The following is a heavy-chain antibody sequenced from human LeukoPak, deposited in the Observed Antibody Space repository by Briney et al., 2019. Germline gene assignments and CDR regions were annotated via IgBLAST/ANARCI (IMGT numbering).Heavy chain of an antibody. CDR2: VNKEGTEK. V-gene: IGHV3-7*04. CDR1: GFNFSDSR. CDR3: VRGDWYFES. D-gene: IGHD2-21*02. J-gene: IGHJ4*02. Sequence: GGSLRLSCAASGFNFSDSRMTWVRQAPGTGLEWVANVNKEGTEKHFLDSVEGRLTISRDNAKKSLYLQMSGLRPEDTAVYFCVRGDWYFESWGQGTLVTVSS.